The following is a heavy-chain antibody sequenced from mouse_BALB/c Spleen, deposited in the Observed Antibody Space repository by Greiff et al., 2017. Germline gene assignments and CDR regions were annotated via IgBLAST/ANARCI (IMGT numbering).Heavy chain of an antibody. Sequence: VQLQQSGAELVRPGASVTLSCKASGYTFTDYEMHWVKQTPVHGLEWIGAIDPETGGTAYNQKFKGKATLTADKSSSTAYMELRSLTSEDSAVYYCTRGRDYDRYYYAMDYWGQGTSVTVSS. CDR2: IDPETGGT. CDR1: GYTFTDYE. J-gene: IGHJ4*01. D-gene: IGHD2-4*01. V-gene: IGHV1-15*01. CDR3: TRGRDYDRYYYAMDY.